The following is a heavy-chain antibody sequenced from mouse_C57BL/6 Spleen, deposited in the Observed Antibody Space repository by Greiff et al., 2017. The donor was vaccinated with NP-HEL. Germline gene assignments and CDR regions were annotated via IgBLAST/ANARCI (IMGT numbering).Heavy chain of an antibody. CDR2: ISNLAYSI. V-gene: IGHV5-15*01. J-gene: IGHJ4*01. CDR3: ARQSYYGSPYAMDY. CDR1: GFTFSDYG. D-gene: IGHD1-1*01. Sequence: EVQLVESGGGLVQPGGSLKLSCAASGFTFSDYGMAWVRQAPRKGPEWVAFISNLAYSIYYADTVTGRFTISRENAKNTLYLEMSSLRSEDTAMYYCARQSYYGSPYAMDYWGQGTSVTVSS.